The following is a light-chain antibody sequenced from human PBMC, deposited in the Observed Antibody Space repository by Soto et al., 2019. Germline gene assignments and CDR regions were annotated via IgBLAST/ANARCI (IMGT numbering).Light chain of an antibody. CDR1: QSVSSSY. CDR3: QQYGSSRRT. J-gene: IGKJ1*01. CDR2: ATS. V-gene: IGKV3-20*01. Sequence: EIVLTQSPDTLSLSPGERATLSCRASQSVSSSYLAWYQQKPGQAPRLLIYATSSRATGIPDRFSGSGSGTDFTLTISRLEPEDFAVYYCQQYGSSRRTFGQGTKVEIK.